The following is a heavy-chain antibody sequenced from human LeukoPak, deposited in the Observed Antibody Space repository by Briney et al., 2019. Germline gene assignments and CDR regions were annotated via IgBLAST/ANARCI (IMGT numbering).Heavy chain of an antibody. Sequence: GGSLRLSCAASGFTFTSVWMNWVRQAPGKGLEWVGRIKSRDVGATTDYAAPVKGRFTISRDDSKTSVYLQMDSLKTEDTAAYFCVTDFAQGYFGGWGQGTLVTVSS. D-gene: IGHD3-3*01. CDR1: GFTFTSVW. J-gene: IGHJ4*02. V-gene: IGHV3-15*01. CDR3: VTDFAQGYFGG. CDR2: IKSRDVGATT.